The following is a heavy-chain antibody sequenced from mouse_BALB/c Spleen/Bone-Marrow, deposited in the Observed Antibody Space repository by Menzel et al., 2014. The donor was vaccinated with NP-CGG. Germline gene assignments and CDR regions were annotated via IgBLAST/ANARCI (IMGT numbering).Heavy chain of an antibody. CDR1: GYSFTSYW. V-gene: IGHV1S126*01. D-gene: IGHD2-4*01. Sequence: QVQLQQSGPQLVRPGASVKISCKASGYSFTSYWMHWVKQRPGQGLEWIGMIDPSDRETRLNQKFKDKAILTVDKSSSTAYMQLSSPTSEDSAVYYCARPRYDYDDAMDYWGQGTSVTVSS. CDR2: IDPSDRET. CDR3: ARPRYDYDDAMDY. J-gene: IGHJ4*01.